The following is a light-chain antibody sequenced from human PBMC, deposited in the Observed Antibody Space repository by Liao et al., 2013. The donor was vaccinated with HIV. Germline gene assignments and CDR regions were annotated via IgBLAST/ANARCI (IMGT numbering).Light chain of an antibody. CDR1: KLGDKY. J-gene: IGLJ3*02. CDR3: QTWDSSAYWV. V-gene: IGLV3-1*01. CDR2: QDN. Sequence: SYELTQPPSVSVSPGQTATITCSGDKLGDKYASWYQQKPGQSPVLVMYQDNKRPSGIPERFSASKSGNTATLTISETQPLDEADYYCQTWDSSAYWVFGGGTKLTVL.